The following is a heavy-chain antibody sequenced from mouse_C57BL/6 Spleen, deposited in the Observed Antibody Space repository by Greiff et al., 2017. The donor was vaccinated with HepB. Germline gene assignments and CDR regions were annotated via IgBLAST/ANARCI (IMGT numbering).Heavy chain of an antibody. CDR1: GYTFTSYW. CDR2: IDPSDSYT. J-gene: IGHJ2*01. Sequence: QVQLQQPGAELVMPGASVKLSCKASGYTFTSYWMHWVKQRPGQGLEWIGEIDPSDSYTNYNQKFKGKSTLTVDKSSSTAYMQLSSLTSEDSAVYYCARKEIWEYFDYWGQGTTLTVSS. D-gene: IGHD1-1*02. V-gene: IGHV1-69*01. CDR3: ARKEIWEYFDY.